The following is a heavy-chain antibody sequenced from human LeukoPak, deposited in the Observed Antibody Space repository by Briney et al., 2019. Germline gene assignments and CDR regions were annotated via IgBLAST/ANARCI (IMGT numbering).Heavy chain of an antibody. Sequence: GGSLRLSCAASGFTFSDYYMSWIRQAPGKGLEWLSYISKNGKTIYYADSVKGRFTISRDNARKSVYLQMNSLRAEDTAVYYCARDPDYDTSHGLFDYWGQGTLVTVSS. CDR3: ARDPDYDTSHGLFDY. J-gene: IGHJ4*02. V-gene: IGHV3-11*01. D-gene: IGHD3-22*01. CDR2: ISKNGKTI. CDR1: GFTFSDYY.